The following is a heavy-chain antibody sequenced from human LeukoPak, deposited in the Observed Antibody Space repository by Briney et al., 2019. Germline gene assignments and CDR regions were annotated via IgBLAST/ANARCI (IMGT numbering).Heavy chain of an antibody. Sequence: GGSLRLSCAASGFTFSSYNMNWVRQAPGKGLEWVSYISTSSSNIYYADSVKGRFTISRDNAKNSLYLQMNSLRAEDTAVFYCVKGVVAAGGTVFDYWGQGTLVTVAS. CDR3: VKGVVAAGGTVFDY. V-gene: IGHV3-48*04. CDR1: GFTFSSYN. J-gene: IGHJ4*02. CDR2: ISTSSSNI. D-gene: IGHD6-13*01.